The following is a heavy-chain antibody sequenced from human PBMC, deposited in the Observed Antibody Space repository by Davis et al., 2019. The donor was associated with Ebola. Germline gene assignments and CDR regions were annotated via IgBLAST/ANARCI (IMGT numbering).Heavy chain of an antibody. CDR3: ARGGYDFWSGYYTNWFDP. J-gene: IGHJ5*02. CDR1: GGSISSSSYY. CDR2: IYYSGST. D-gene: IGHD3-3*01. Sequence: MPSETLSLTCTVSGGSISSSSYYWGWIRQPPGKGLEWIGSIYYSGSTYYNPSLKSRVTISVDTSKNQFSLKLSSVTAADTAVYYCARGGYDFWSGYYTNWFDPWGQGTLVTVSS. V-gene: IGHV4-39*01.